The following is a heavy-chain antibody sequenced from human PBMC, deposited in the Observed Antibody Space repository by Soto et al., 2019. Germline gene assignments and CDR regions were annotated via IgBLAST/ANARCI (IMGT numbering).Heavy chain of an antibody. Sequence: GGSLRLSCAASGFTFSSYGMHWVRQAPGKGLEWVAFIWYDGSNKYYADSVKGRFTISRDNSKNTLYLQMNSLRAEDTAVYYCAREVFGVANSFYSGMDVWGQGTTVTVSS. V-gene: IGHV3-33*01. CDR2: IWYDGSNK. J-gene: IGHJ6*02. CDR3: AREVFGVANSFYSGMDV. D-gene: IGHD3-10*01. CDR1: GFTFSSYG.